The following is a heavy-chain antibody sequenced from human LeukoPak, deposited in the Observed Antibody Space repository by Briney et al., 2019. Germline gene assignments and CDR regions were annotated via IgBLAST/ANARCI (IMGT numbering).Heavy chain of an antibody. CDR2: MSYDGTNK. CDR3: AKRGYCSGGRCYSFHFDY. V-gene: IGHV3-30*18. Sequence: PGGSLRLSCAASGFTFSSYGMYWVRQAPGKGLEWVALMSYDGTNKVYADSVKGRFTISRDNSKNTLYLEMNNLRAEDTAVYYCAKRGYCSGGRCYSFHFDYWGQGTLVTVSS. J-gene: IGHJ4*02. CDR1: GFTFSSYG. D-gene: IGHD2-15*01.